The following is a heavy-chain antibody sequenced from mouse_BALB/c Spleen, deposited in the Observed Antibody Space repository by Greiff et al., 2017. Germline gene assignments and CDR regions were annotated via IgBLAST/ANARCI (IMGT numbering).Heavy chain of an antibody. CDR2: IDPANGNT. CDR3: ARMITGAMDY. V-gene: IGHV14-3*02. CDR1: GFNIKDTY. D-gene: IGHD2-4*01. Sequence: EVQVVESGAELVKPGASVKLSCTASGFNIKDTYMHWVKQRPEQGLEWIGRIDPANGNTKYDPKFQGKATITADTSSNTAYLQLSSLTSEDTAVYYCARMITGAMDYWGQGTSVTVSS. J-gene: IGHJ4*01.